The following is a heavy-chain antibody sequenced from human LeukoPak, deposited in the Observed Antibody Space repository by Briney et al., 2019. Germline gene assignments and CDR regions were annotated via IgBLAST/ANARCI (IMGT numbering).Heavy chain of an antibody. CDR2: INHSGST. CDR3: ARDPFITMVRGVIWGKLEDDAFDI. D-gene: IGHD3-10*01. J-gene: IGHJ3*02. CDR1: GGSFSGYY. V-gene: IGHV4-34*01. Sequence: KSSETLSLTCAVYGGSFSGYYWSWIRQPPGKGLEWIGEINHSGSTYYNPSLKSRVTISVDTSKNQFSLKLSSVTAADTAVYYCARDPFITMVRGVIWGKLEDDAFDIWGQGTMVTVSS.